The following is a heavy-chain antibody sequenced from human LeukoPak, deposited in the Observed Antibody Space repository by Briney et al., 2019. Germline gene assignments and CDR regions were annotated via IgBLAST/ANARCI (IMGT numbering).Heavy chain of an antibody. CDR1: GFTLSNYW. CDR2: ISTDGRTT. D-gene: IGHD2-2*01. V-gene: IGHV3-74*01. CDR3: VRGYCSSAGCLPRFADY. Sequence: GGSLRLSCAASGFTLSNYWMHWVRQAPGKGLAWVSRISTDGRTTSYADSVKGRFTISRHNAENTLYLQMNSLRAEDTAVYFCVRGYCSSAGCLPRFADYWGQGTLVTVSS. J-gene: IGHJ4*02.